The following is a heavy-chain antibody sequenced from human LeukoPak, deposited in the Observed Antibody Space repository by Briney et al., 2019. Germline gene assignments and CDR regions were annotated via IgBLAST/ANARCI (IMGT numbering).Heavy chain of an antibody. D-gene: IGHD2-2*01. CDR3: VTYQLLLYGFDY. Sequence: GGSLRLSCAASGFTFSSYSMMWVRQAPGKGLEWVSSISTSSIYIYYADSVKGRFTISRDNAKNSLYLQMNSLRAEDTAVYYCVTYQLLLYGFDYWGQGTLVTVSS. J-gene: IGHJ4*02. V-gene: IGHV3-21*01. CDR2: ISTSSIYI. CDR1: GFTFSSYS.